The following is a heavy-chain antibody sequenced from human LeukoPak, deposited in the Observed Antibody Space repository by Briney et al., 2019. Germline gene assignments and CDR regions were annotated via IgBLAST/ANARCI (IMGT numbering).Heavy chain of an antibody. CDR1: GFTFSSYS. J-gene: IGHJ5*02. D-gene: IGHD5-12*01. V-gene: IGHV3-48*04. CDR3: ARVATIFSPLYNWFDR. CDR2: ISSTGSNL. Sequence: PGGPLRLSCAASGFTFSSYSMNWVRQAPGKGLEWVSYISSTGSNLYSADSVKGRFTISRDNAKNSLYLQMNSLRAEDTAVYYCARVATIFSPLYNWFDRWGQGTLVTVSS.